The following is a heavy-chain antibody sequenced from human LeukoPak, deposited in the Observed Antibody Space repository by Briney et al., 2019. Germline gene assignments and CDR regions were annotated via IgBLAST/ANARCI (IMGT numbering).Heavy chain of an antibody. V-gene: IGHV3-23*01. Sequence: GGSLRLSCAASGFSFDNYAMSWVRQAPGKGLEWVSAIGGSTGRTYYADSVKGRFTISRDNAKNSLYLQMNSLRAEDTAVYYCARVLGSYAVDHWGQGTLVTVSS. CDR1: GFSFDNYA. CDR3: ARVLGSYAVDH. J-gene: IGHJ4*02. CDR2: IGGSTGRT. D-gene: IGHD3-16*01.